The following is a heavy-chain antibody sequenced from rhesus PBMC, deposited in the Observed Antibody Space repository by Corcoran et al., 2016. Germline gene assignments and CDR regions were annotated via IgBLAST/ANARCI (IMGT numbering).Heavy chain of an antibody. Sequence: QLQLQESGPGLVKPSETLSLTCAVSGGSISSNYWSWIRQPPGKGLEWSGRISGSGGRTDHNPSLKRRVTISTDTSKNQFSLQLSSVTAADTAVYYCAILQAYYFDYWGQGVLVTVSS. V-gene: IGHV4-173*01. CDR1: GGSISSNY. J-gene: IGHJ4*01. CDR2: ISGSGGRT. CDR3: AILQAYYFDY. D-gene: IGHD1-44*01.